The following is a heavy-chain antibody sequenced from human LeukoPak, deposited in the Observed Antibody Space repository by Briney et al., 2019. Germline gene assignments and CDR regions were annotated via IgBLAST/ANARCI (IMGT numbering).Heavy chain of an antibody. CDR1: GASISSYY. CDR3: AKAPANYVDTAMGTFDY. J-gene: IGHJ4*02. V-gene: IGHV4-59*01. CDR2: IYYTGST. Sequence: SETLSLTCTVSGASISSYYWSWIRQPPGKGLEWIGYIYYTGSTNYNPSLKSRVTMSVDTSKNQFSLKLSSVTAADTAVYYCAKAPANYVDTAMGTFDYWGQGTLVTVSS. D-gene: IGHD5-18*01.